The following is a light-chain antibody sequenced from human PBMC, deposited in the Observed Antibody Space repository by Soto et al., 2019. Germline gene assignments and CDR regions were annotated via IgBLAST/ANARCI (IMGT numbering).Light chain of an antibody. CDR1: QTISSW. J-gene: IGKJ4*01. V-gene: IGKV1-5*03. CDR2: KAS. Sequence: DVQMTQSPSTLSGSVGDRVTITCRASQTISSWLAWYQQKPGKAPKLLIYKASTLKSGVPSRFSGSGSGTEFTLIISSLQPDDFETYYCQPYARNQLTLGGGTKADIK. CDR3: QPYARNQLT.